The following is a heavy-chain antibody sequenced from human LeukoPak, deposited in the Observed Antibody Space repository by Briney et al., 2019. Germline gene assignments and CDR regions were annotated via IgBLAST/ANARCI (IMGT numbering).Heavy chain of an antibody. J-gene: IGHJ3*02. CDR1: GYSISRGYF. V-gene: IGHV4-61*01. D-gene: IGHD6-13*01. CDR2: IYYSGST. CDR3: ASAKSWMGDAFDI. Sequence: SETLSLTCTVSGYSISRGYFWGWIRQPPGKGLEWIGYIYYSGSTNYNPSLKSRVTISVDTSKNQFSLKLSSVTAADTAVYYCASAKSWMGDAFDIWGQGTMVTVSS.